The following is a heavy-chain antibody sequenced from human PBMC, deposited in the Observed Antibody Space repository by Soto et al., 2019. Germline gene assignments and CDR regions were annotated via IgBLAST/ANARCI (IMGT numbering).Heavy chain of an antibody. CDR1: GFTFSSYG. CDR2: ISYDGSNK. Sequence: PGGSLRLSCAASGFTFSSYGMHWVRQAPGKGLEWVAVISYDGSNKYYADSVKGRFTISRDNSKNTLYLQMNSLRAEDTAVYYCAKDFFTGPMVRGVIDYFDYWGQGTLVTVSS. CDR3: AKDFFTGPMVRGVIDYFDY. D-gene: IGHD3-10*01. V-gene: IGHV3-30*18. J-gene: IGHJ4*02.